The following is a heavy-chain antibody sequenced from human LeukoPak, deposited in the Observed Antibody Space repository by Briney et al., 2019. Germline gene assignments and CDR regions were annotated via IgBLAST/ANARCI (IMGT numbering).Heavy chain of an antibody. J-gene: IGHJ5*02. V-gene: IGHV4-61*02. CDR3: ARVTSRLGWFDP. CDR2: IYNRGGT. D-gene: IGHD1-14*01. Sequence: SETLSLTCTVSGGSITSGTNYWTWIRQPAGRGLEWIGRIYNRGGTDYNPSLKSRITISLDTSKNQFSLKMRSVTAADTAVYYCARVTSRLGWFDPWGQGTLVTVSS. CDR1: GGSITSGTNY.